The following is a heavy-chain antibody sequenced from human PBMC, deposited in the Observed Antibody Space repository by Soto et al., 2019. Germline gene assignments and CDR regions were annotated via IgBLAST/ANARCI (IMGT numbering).Heavy chain of an antibody. Sequence: GGSLRLPCASSGFTFSSYAMSWVRQAPGKGLEWVSAISGSGGSTYYADSVKGRFTISRDNSKNTLYLQMNSLRAEDTAVYYNSEDPALSGCGDCSQLDYWGQGTLVTVSS. D-gene: IGHD6-25*01. CDR3: SEDPALSGCGDCSQLDY. CDR1: GFTFSSYA. CDR2: ISGSGGST. V-gene: IGHV3-23*01. J-gene: IGHJ4*02.